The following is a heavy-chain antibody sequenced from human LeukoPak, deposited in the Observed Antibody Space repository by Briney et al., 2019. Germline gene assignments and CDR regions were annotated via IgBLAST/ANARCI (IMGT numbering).Heavy chain of an antibody. CDR3: ARELVTIFGVVNGVDY. D-gene: IGHD3-3*01. CDR2: IKQDGSEK. V-gene: IGHV3-7*01. J-gene: IGHJ4*02. Sequence: PGGSLRLSCSASGFTFSSYWMSWVRQAPGKGLEWVANIKQDGSEKYYVDSVKGRFTISRDNAKNSLYLQMNSLRAEDTAVYYCARELVTIFGVVNGVDYWGQGTLVTVSS. CDR1: GFTFSSYW.